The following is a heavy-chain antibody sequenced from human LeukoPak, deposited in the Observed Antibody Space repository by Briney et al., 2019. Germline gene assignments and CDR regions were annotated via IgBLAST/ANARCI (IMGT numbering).Heavy chain of an antibody. CDR3: AKGRANYYDSGTQNRPGAFDI. D-gene: IGHD3-22*01. V-gene: IGHV3-23*01. CDR1: GFTFSSFA. J-gene: IGHJ3*02. Sequence: GGSLRLSCAASGFTFSSFAMSWVRQAPGKGLEWVSAISGSGGSTYYADSVKGRFTISRDNTKNTLYLQMNSLRAEDTAVYYCAKGRANYYDSGTQNRPGAFDIWGQGTMVTVSS. CDR2: ISGSGGST.